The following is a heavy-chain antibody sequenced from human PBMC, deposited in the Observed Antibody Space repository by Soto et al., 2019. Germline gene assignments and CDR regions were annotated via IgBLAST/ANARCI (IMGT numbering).Heavy chain of an antibody. CDR3: ARDRVDTALKNYYYYGMDV. D-gene: IGHD5-18*01. J-gene: IGHJ6*02. Sequence: SVKVSCKASGGTFSSYAISWVRQAPGQGLEWMGGIIPIFGTADYAQKFQGRVTITADESTSTAYMELSSLRSEDTAVHYCARDRVDTALKNYYYYGMDVWG. V-gene: IGHV1-69*13. CDR2: IIPIFGTA. CDR1: GGTFSSYA.